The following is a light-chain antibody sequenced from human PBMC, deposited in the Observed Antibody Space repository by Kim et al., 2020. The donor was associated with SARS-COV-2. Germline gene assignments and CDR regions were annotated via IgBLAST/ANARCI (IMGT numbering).Light chain of an antibody. V-gene: IGKV3-20*01. Sequence: EIALTQSPGTLSLSPGDRATLSCRASQSVYSNYLAWYQQKPGQAPRLLIYAASSRATGIPDRFSGSGSGTDFTLTIRRLQPEDFAVYYCQQYGSSWTFGQGTKVDIK. CDR2: AAS. CDR1: QSVYSNY. J-gene: IGKJ1*01. CDR3: QQYGSSWT.